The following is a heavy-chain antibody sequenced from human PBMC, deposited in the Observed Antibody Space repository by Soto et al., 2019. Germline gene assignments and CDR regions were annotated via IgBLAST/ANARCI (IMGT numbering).Heavy chain of an antibody. CDR2: TYYSGST. Sequence: KPSETLSLTCTVSGGSISSSSYYWGWIRQPPGKGLEWIGSTYYSGSTYYNPSLKSRVTISVDTSKNQFSLKLSSVTAADTAVYYCARRLSIAARINWFDPWGQGTLVTVSS. J-gene: IGHJ5*02. D-gene: IGHD6-6*01. CDR1: GGSISSSSYY. V-gene: IGHV4-39*01. CDR3: ARRLSIAARINWFDP.